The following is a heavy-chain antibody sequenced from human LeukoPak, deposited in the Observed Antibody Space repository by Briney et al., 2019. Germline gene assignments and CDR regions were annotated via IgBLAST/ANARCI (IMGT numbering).Heavy chain of an antibody. Sequence: GGSLRLSCAASGFTFSSYAIHWVRQVPGKGLEWVAVISYDGSNKYYADSVKGRFTISRDNSKNTLYLQMNSLKTEDTAVYYCTTGRSGWYPYYFDYWGQGTLVTVSS. V-gene: IGHV3-30-3*01. CDR2: ISYDGSNK. CDR3: TTGRSGWYPYYFDY. CDR1: GFTFSSYA. D-gene: IGHD6-19*01. J-gene: IGHJ4*02.